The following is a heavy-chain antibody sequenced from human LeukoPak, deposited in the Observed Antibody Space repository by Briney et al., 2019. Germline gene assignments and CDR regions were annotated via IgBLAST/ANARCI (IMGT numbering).Heavy chain of an antibody. CDR2: INHSGST. CDR3: ARPIAGKLTTVTTTYYFDY. V-gene: IGHV4-34*01. CDR1: GGSFSGYY. Sequence: SETLSLTCAVYGGSFSGYYWSWIRQPPGKGLEWIGEINHSGSTNYNPSLKSRVTISVDTSKNQFSLKLSSVTAADTAVYYCARPIAGKLTTVTTTYYFDYWGQGTLVTVSS. D-gene: IGHD4-17*01. J-gene: IGHJ4*02.